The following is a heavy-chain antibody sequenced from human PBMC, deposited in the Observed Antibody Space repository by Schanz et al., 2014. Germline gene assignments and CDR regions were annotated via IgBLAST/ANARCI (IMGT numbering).Heavy chain of an antibody. CDR1: GFSFSDYA. V-gene: IGHV3-9*01. CDR2: ISWNSGGI. CDR3: AKNWKGHHITGRPGWSDGMDV. J-gene: IGHJ6*02. Sequence: VQLVESGGSVVQPGRSLRLSCAGSGFSFSDYAIHWVRQDPGKGLEWVSGISWNSGGIGYADSVKGRFTISRDNAKNTAYLQMNSLRVEDTAEYYCAKNWKGHHITGRPGWSDGMDVWGQGTTVTVSS. D-gene: IGHD6-6*01.